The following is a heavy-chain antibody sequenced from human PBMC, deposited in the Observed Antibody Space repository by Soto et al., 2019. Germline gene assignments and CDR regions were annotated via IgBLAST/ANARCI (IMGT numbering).Heavy chain of an antibody. CDR3: ARDGDILTRSPGAFDI. CDR2: IIPIFGTA. D-gene: IGHD3-9*01. CDR1: GGTFSSYA. J-gene: IGHJ3*02. Sequence: QVQLVQSGAEVKKPGSSVKVSCKASGGTFSSYAISWVRQAPGQGLEWMGGIIPIFGTADYAQKIQGRVTITAAESPSTASRELGSLRLEDTAGCYCARDGDILTRSPGAFDIWGQGTMVTVSS. V-gene: IGHV1-69*12.